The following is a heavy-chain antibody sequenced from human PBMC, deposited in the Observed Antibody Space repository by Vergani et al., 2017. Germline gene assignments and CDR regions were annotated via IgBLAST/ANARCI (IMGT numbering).Heavy chain of an antibody. CDR2: ISGSGGST. J-gene: IGHJ4*02. CDR3: GKDQLWSGRYYNY. Sequence: EVQLLESGGGLVQPGGSLRLSCAASGFTFSSYAMSWVRQAPGKGLEWVSAISGSGGSTYYADSVKGRFTISRDNSKNTLYLQMNSLRAEDRAVYYCGKDQLWSGRYYNYWGQGTLVTVSS. V-gene: IGHV3-23*01. D-gene: IGHD1-26*01. CDR1: GFTFSSYA.